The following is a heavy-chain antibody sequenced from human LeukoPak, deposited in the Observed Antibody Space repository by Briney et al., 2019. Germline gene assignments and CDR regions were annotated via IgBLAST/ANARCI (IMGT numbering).Heavy chain of an antibody. CDR2: ISYDGSNK. CDR3: ARGGRGDFDI. Sequence: PGGSLRLSCAASGFTFSSYAMHWDRQAPGKGLEWVAVISYDGSNKYYADSVKGRFTISRDNSKNTLYLQMNSLRAEDTAVYYCARGGRGDFDIWGQGTMVTVSS. V-gene: IGHV3-30-3*01. CDR1: GFTFSSYA. J-gene: IGHJ3*02. D-gene: IGHD2-21*01.